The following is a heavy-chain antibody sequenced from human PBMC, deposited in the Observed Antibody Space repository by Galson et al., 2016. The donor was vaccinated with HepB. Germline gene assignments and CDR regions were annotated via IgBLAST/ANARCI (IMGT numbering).Heavy chain of an antibody. V-gene: IGHV3-30-3*01. Sequence: SLRLSCAASRFSLSTYDMHWVRQAPGKGLKWVAVISYDGSNKLYAESVKGRFSTSKDNYKNTLYLQMNSLRAEDTAVYYCARDNSYRRALDYWGQGTLVTVSS. CDR2: ISYDGSNK. CDR3: ARDNSYRRALDY. D-gene: IGHD3-16*02. CDR1: RFSLSTYD. J-gene: IGHJ4*02.